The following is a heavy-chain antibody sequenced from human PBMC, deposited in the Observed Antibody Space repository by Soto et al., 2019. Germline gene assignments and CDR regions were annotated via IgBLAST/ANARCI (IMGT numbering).Heavy chain of an antibody. CDR2: MNPNSGNT. D-gene: IGHD3-3*01. J-gene: IGHJ6*03. CDR3: ARVPELERRWSYYDFWSGYQDHYYYYYMDV. V-gene: IGHV1-8*01. Sequence: ASVKVSCKASGYTFTSYDINWVRQATGQGLEWMGWMNPNSGNTGYAQKFQGRVTMTRNTSISTAYMELGSLRSEDTAVYYCARVPELERRWSYYDFWSGYQDHYYYYYMDVWGKGTTVTVSS. CDR1: GYTFTSYD.